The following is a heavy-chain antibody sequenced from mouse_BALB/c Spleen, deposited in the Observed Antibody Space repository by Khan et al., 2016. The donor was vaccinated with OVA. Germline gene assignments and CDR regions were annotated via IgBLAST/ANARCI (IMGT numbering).Heavy chain of an antibody. J-gene: IGHJ2*02. D-gene: IGHD1-1*01. CDR3: ARVYGGDFDY. V-gene: IGHV3-2*02. CDR1: GYSITSDYA. CDR2: ISYSGNT. Sequence: EVELVQSGPGLVKPSQSLSLTCTVTGYSITSDYAWNWIRQFPGNKLEWMGFISYSGNTKYNPSLKSRFSFTRDTSKNQFFLQLHSVTTEDTATYYCARVYGGDFDYWGQGTSLTVSS.